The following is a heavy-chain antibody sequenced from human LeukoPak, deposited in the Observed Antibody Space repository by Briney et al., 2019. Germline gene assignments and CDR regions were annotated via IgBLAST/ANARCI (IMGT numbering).Heavy chain of an antibody. Sequence: PGGSLRLSCAASGFSFSSYAMSWVRQAPGKGLEWVSSISSSSGYIYYADSVRGRFTISRDNAKNSLFLQMTSLRVEDTAVYYCASGGKVVVGISTDYWGQGTLVTVSS. CDR2: ISSSSGYI. J-gene: IGHJ4*02. V-gene: IGHV3-21*01. CDR3: ASGGKVVVGISTDY. D-gene: IGHD2-15*01. CDR1: GFSFSSYA.